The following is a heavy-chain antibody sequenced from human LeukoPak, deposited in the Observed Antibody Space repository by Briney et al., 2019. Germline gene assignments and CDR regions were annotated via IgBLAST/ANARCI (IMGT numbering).Heavy chain of an antibody. CDR1: GGFISTYY. V-gene: IGHV4-59*01. Sequence: PSETLSLTCTVSGGFISTYYGNWIRQPPGKGLEWIGYIYYSGTTNYNPSLKSRVTITVDTSKNQISLNLNSVTAADTAVYYCARDSKSRSYYVEGFDYWGQGTLVTVSS. J-gene: IGHJ4*02. CDR2: IYYSGTT. CDR3: ARDSKSRSYYVEGFDY. D-gene: IGHD1-26*01.